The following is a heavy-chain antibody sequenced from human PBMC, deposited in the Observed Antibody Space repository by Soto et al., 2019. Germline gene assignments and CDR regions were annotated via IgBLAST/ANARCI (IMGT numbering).Heavy chain of an antibody. CDR1: GDSINSRSYY. D-gene: IGHD2-21*02. CDR3: ARQRTSVVTQAYFDV. V-gene: IGHV4-39*01. CDR2: IYYIGRT. Sequence: SETLSLTCTVTGDSINSRSYYWGWIRHPPGKGLEWIGSIYYIGRTYNNPSLRSRVSMSIDTSKDQFSLKLKSVTAADTALYFCARQRTSVVTQAYFDVWGQGALVTVYS. J-gene: IGHJ4*02.